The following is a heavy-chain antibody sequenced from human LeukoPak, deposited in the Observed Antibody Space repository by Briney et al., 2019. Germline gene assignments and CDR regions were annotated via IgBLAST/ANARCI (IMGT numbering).Heavy chain of an antibody. CDR2: IYYSGST. D-gene: IGHD5-18*01. Sequence: SETLSLTCTVSGGSISSGDYYWSWIRQPPGKGLEWIGYIYYSGSTNYNPSLKSRVTISVDTSKNQFSLKLSSVTAADTAVYYCARDLGGYSYGVFDYWGQGTLVTVSS. J-gene: IGHJ4*02. CDR1: GGSISSGDYY. CDR3: ARDLGGYSYGVFDY. V-gene: IGHV4-61*08.